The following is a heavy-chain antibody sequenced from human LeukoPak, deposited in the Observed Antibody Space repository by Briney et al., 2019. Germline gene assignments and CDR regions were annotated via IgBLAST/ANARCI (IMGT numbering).Heavy chain of an antibody. Sequence: SETLSLTCAVYGGSFSAYYWSWIRQPLGKGLEWIGEINHNGSTNYNPSLKSRVTISVDTSKNQFSLKLSSVTAADTAVYYCARGTTVTTTFFDYWGQGTLVTVSS. J-gene: IGHJ4*02. CDR3: ARGTTVTTTFFDY. D-gene: IGHD4-17*01. CDR1: GGSFSAYY. V-gene: IGHV4-34*01. CDR2: INHNGST.